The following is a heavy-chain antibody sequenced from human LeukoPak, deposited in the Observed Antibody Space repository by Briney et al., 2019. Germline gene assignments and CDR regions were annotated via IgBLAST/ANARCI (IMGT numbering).Heavy chain of an antibody. CDR3: ARVPLYWQDPFDF. CDR2: INHSGST. J-gene: IGHJ4*02. Sequence: PSETLPLTCAVYGGSFSGYYWSWIRQPPGKGLEWIGEINHSGSTNYNPSLKSRVTISVDTSKNQFALELTSVTAADTAMYYCARVPLYWQDPFDFWGQGTLVTVSS. D-gene: IGHD2-8*02. V-gene: IGHV4-34*01. CDR1: GGSFSGYY.